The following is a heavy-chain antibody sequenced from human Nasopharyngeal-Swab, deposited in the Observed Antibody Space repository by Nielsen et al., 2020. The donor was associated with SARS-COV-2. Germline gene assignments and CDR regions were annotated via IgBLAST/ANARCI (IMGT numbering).Heavy chain of an antibody. CDR3: AREEGITIFGVPIGFGYYGMDV. CDR1: GYTFTSYA. J-gene: IGHJ6*02. D-gene: IGHD3-3*01. CDR2: INTNTGNP. V-gene: IGHV7-4-1*02. Sequence: ASVKVSCKASGYTFTSYAMNWVRQAPGQGLEWMGWINTNTGNPTYAQGFTGRFVFSLDTSVSTAYLQISSLKAEDTAVYYCAREEGITIFGVPIGFGYYGMDVWDQGTTVTVSS.